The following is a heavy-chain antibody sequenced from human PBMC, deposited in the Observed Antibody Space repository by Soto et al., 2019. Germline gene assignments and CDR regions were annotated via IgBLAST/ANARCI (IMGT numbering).Heavy chain of an antibody. Sequence: EVQVLESGGGLVQRGGSLRLSWSASGFTFSNYAMSWVRQAPGKGLEWVSSVSGSGVSTYYADSVKGRVTISRDNSNNMLYLQVSSLRAEDTALYYCAKDFLHYWGQDYYYGMDVWGQGTTVTVSS. J-gene: IGHJ6*02. V-gene: IGHV3-23*01. CDR2: VSGSGVST. CDR3: AKDFLHYWGQDYYYGMDV. D-gene: IGHD7-27*01. CDR1: GFTFSNYA.